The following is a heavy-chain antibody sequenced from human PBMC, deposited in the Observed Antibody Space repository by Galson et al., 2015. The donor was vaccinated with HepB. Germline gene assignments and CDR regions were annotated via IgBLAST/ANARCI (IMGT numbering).Heavy chain of an antibody. D-gene: IGHD3-10*01. CDR3: ARIAGVRGVIGGEADYGMDV. CDR1: GGTFSSYA. V-gene: IGHV1-69*13. J-gene: IGHJ6*02. CDR2: IIPIFGTA. Sequence: SVKVSCKASGGTFSSYAISWVRQAPGQGLEWMGGIIPIFGTANYAQKFQGRVTITADESTSTAYMELSSLRSEDTAVYYCARIAGVRGVIGGEADYGMDVWGQGTPVTVSS.